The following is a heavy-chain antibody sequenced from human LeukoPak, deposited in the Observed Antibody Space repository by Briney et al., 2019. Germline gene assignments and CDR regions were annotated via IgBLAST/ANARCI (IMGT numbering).Heavy chain of an antibody. J-gene: IGHJ4*02. CDR3: AKAKRGTRNFDY. CDR2: IRYDGSNK. D-gene: IGHD1-1*01. Sequence: GGSLRLSCAASGFPFSSYGMHWVRQAPGKGLEWVAFIRYDGSNKYYADSVKGRFTISRDNSKNSLYLQMNSLRAEDMALYYCAKAKRGTRNFDYWGQGTLVTVSS. CDR1: GFPFSSYG. V-gene: IGHV3-30*02.